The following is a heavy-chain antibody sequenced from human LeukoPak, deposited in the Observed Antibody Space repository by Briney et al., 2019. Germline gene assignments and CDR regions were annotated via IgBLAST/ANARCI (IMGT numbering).Heavy chain of an antibody. Sequence: PSETLSLTCTVSGGSISSSSYYWGWIRQPPGKGLEWIGSIYYSGSTYYNPSLKSRVTISVDTSKNQFSLKLSSVTAADTAMYYCARTDIVLSQQNFDYWGQGTLVTVSS. CDR1: GGSISSSSYY. V-gene: IGHV4-39*01. D-gene: IGHD2-8*01. J-gene: IGHJ4*02. CDR2: IYYSGST. CDR3: ARTDIVLSQQNFDY.